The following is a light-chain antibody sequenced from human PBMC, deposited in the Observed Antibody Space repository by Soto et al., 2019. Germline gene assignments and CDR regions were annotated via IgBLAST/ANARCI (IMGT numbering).Light chain of an antibody. CDR3: AAWDDSLKSVV. V-gene: IGLV1-47*01. J-gene: IGLJ2*01. Sequence: QSVLTQAPSASGAPGQRVTISCSRASSNIGSNYVYWYQQFPGTAPKLLILRNNQRPSGVPDRFSGSKSGTSASLAISGLRSEDEADYHCAAWDDSLKSVVFGGGTKLTVL. CDR2: RNN. CDR1: SSNIGSNY.